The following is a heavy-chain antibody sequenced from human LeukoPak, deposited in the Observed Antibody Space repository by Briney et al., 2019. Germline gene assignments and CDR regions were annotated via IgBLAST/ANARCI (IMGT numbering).Heavy chain of an antibody. V-gene: IGHV1-18*01. CDR2: ISAYNGNT. J-gene: IGHJ6*02. CDR1: GYTFTSYG. D-gene: IGHD5-12*01. Sequence: ASVKVSCKASGYTFTSYGISWVRQAPGQGLEWMGWISAYNGNTNYAQKLQGRVTMTTDTSASTAYMELRSLRSDDTAVYYCASTGIVATFPYGMDAWGQGTTVTVPS. CDR3: ASTGIVATFPYGMDA.